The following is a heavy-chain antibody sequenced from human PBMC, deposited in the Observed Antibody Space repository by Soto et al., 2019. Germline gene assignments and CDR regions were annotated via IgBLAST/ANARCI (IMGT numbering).Heavy chain of an antibody. CDR1: GGSISSSSYY. CDR2: IYYSGST. Sequence: KASETLSLTCTVSGGSISSSSYYWGWIRQPPGKGLEWIGSIYYSGSTYYNPSLKSRVTISVDTSKNQFSLKLSSVTAADTAVYYCARLHARSGGDYDYWGQGTLVTVSS. CDR3: ARLHARSGGDYDY. V-gene: IGHV4-39*01. J-gene: IGHJ4*02. D-gene: IGHD4-17*01.